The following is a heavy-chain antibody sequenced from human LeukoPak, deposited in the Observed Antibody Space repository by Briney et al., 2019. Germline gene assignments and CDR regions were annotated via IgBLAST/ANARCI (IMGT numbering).Heavy chain of an antibody. J-gene: IGHJ3*02. D-gene: IGHD3-22*01. Sequence: ASVKVSCKASGHTFTSYGISWVRQAPGQGLEWMGWISAYNGNTNYAQKLQGRVTMTTDTSTSTAYMELRSLRSDDTAVYYCARYYYDSSGYRTPHAFDIWGQGTMVTVSS. CDR3: ARYYYDSSGYRTPHAFDI. CDR2: ISAYNGNT. CDR1: GHTFTSYG. V-gene: IGHV1-18*01.